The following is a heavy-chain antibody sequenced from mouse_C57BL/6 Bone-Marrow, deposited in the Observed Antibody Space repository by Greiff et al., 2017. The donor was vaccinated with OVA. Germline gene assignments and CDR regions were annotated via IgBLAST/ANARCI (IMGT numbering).Heavy chain of an antibody. Sequence: VKLMESGAELVRPGASVTLSCKASGYTFTDYEMHWVKQTPVHGLEWIGAIDPETGGTAYNQKFKGKAILTADKSSSTAYMELRSLTSEDSAVYYCTRFDYDAMDYWGQGTSVTVSS. CDR3: TRFDYDAMDY. CDR2: IDPETGGT. V-gene: IGHV1-15*01. CDR1: GYTFTDYE. J-gene: IGHJ4*01.